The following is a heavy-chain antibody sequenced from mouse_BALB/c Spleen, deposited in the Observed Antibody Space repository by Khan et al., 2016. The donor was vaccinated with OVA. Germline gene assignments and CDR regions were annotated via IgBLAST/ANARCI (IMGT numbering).Heavy chain of an antibody. CDR2: INPKNGVT. Sequence: IQLVQSGPELVKPGASVKISCKTSGYTFIEYTLHWVKQSHGKSLEWIGVINPKNGVTSYNRNFKGKATLTVDKSSSTAYMEFRSLTSEDSAVYYCARDAGRYWGQGTSVTVSS. V-gene: IGHV1-18*01. J-gene: IGHJ4*01. CDR1: GYTFIEYT. CDR3: ARDAGRY. D-gene: IGHD3-3*01.